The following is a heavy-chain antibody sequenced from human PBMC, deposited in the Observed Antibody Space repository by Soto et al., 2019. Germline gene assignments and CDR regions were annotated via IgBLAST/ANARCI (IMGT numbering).Heavy chain of an antibody. CDR3: AKGLTMMEAIDAFDI. V-gene: IGHV3-30*18. CDR2: ISYDGSNK. Sequence: GGSLRLSCAASGFTFSSYGMHWVRQAPGKGLEWVAVISYDGSNKYYADSVNGRFTISRDNSKNTLYLQMNSLRAEDTAVYYCAKGLTMMEAIDAFDIWGQGTMVTVSS. D-gene: IGHD3-22*01. J-gene: IGHJ3*02. CDR1: GFTFSSYG.